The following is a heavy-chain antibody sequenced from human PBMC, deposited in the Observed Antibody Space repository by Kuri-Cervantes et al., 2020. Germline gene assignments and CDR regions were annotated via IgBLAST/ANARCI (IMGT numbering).Heavy chain of an antibody. D-gene: IGHD6-19*01. J-gene: IGHJ4*02. Sequence: GESLKISCAASGFTFSDYYMNWIRQAPGKGLGWVSYISGSDNTLSYADSVKGRFTISRDNAKNSLYLQMNSLRAEDSAVYYCARVNEYSSGWYFDYWGQGTLVTVSS. CDR2: ISGSDNTL. CDR3: ARVNEYSSGWYFDY. CDR1: GFTFSDYY. V-gene: IGHV3-11*04.